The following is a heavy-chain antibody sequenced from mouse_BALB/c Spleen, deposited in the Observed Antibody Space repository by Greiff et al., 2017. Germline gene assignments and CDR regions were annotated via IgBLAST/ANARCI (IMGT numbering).Heavy chain of an antibody. CDR2: ISSGGSYT. D-gene: IGHD1-1*01. J-gene: IGHJ3*01. CDR3: ASPNYYGSSFAY. Sequence: DVKLVESGGGLVKPGGSLKLSCAASGFTFSSYAMSWVRQTPEKRLEWVATISSGGSYTYYPDSVKGRFTISRDNAKNTLYLQMSSLRSEDTAMYYCASPNYYGSSFAYWGQGTLVTVSA. V-gene: IGHV5-9-3*01. CDR1: GFTFSSYA.